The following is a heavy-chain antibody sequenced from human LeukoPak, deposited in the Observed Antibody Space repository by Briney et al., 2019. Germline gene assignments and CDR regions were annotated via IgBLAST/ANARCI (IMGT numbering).Heavy chain of an antibody. V-gene: IGHV4-59*01. Sequence: SETLSLTCTVSGGSISSYYWSWIRQPPGKGLEWIGYIYYSGSTNYNPSLKSRVTISVDTSKNQFSLKLSSVTAADTAVYYCARLVRYYNYGMDVWGQGTTVTVSS. J-gene: IGHJ6*02. CDR3: ARLVRYYNYGMDV. CDR1: GGSISSYY. D-gene: IGHD3-22*01. CDR2: IYYSGST.